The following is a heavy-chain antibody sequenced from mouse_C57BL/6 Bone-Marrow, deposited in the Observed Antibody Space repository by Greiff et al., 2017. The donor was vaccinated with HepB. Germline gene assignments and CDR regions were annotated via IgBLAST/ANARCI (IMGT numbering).Heavy chain of an antibody. D-gene: IGHD4-1*01. CDR2: IYPGDGDT. V-gene: IGHV1-82*01. CDR3: ARWGLGGAY. Sequence: QVQLQQSGPELVKPGASVKISCKASGYAFSSSWMNWVKQRPGKGLEWIGRIYPGDGDTNYNGKFKGKATLTADKSSSTAYMQLSSLTSEDSAVYFCARWGLGGAYWGQGTLVTVSA. CDR1: GYAFSSSW. J-gene: IGHJ3*01.